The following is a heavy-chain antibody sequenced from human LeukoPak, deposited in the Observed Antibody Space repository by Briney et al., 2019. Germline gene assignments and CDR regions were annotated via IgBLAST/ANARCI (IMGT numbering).Heavy chain of an antibody. CDR2: TYYRSKWYN. Sequence: SQTLSLTCAISGDSVSNNRATWNWIRQSPSRGLEWLGRTYYRSKWYNEYAASVESRITINPDTSKNQFSLQLNSVTPEDTAVYYCAREYNYDSSGYCQFDYWGQGTLVTVSS. D-gene: IGHD3-22*01. CDR3: AREYNYDSSGYCQFDY. J-gene: IGHJ4*02. V-gene: IGHV6-1*01. CDR1: GDSVSNNRAT.